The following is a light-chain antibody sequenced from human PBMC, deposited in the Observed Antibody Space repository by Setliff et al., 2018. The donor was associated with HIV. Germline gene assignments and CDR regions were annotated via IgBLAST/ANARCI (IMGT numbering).Light chain of an antibody. J-gene: IGLJ1*01. V-gene: IGLV2-11*01. CDR3: CSYAGSYTFV. CDR1: SNDVGAYDY. CDR2: DVS. Sequence: SALTQPRSVSGSRGQSVISSCTGASNDVGAYDYVSWYQQHPGKTPKLIIYDVSKRPSGVPARFSGFKSGNTASLTIFGLQPEDEADYYCCSYAGSYTFVFGTGTKATVL.